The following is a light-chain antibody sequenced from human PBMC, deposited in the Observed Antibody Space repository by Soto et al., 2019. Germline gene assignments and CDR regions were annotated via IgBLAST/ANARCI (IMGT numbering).Light chain of an antibody. CDR3: GTWDSSLSAYV. V-gene: IGLV1-51*02. J-gene: IGLJ1*01. Sequence: QSVLPQPASVSAAPGQKVTISCSGSSSNIGNNYVSWYQQLPGTAPKLLIYENNKRPSGIPDRFSGSKSGTSATLGITGLQTGGEADYYCGTWDSSLSAYVFGTGTKVTVL. CDR1: SSNIGNNY. CDR2: ENN.